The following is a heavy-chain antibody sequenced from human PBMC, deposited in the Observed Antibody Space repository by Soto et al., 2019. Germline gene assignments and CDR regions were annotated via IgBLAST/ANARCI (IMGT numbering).Heavy chain of an antibody. CDR1: GGSISSYY. J-gene: IGHJ3*02. Sequence: SETLSLTCTVSGGSISSYYWSWIRQPPGKGLEWIGYIYHTGSTNYNPSLKSRVTISVDTSKKQFSLRLRPGTAADTAVYYCARTQLGSFDIWGQGTMVTVSS. D-gene: IGHD3-16*01. V-gene: IGHV4-59*01. CDR2: IYHTGST. CDR3: ARTQLGSFDI.